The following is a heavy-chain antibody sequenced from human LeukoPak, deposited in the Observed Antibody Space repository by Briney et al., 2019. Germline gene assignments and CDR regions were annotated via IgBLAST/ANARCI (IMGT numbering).Heavy chain of an antibody. V-gene: IGHV1-8*01. CDR2: MNPNSGIT. CDR3: ARGIAAAGTGSYFDY. CDR1: GYTYTSYD. D-gene: IGHD6-13*01. J-gene: IGHJ4*02. Sequence: ASVKVCCKASGYTYTSYDINWVRQATGQGREWMGWMNPNSGITGYAQKFQGRVTMTRNTSISTAYMELSSLRSEDTAVYYCARGIAAAGTGSYFDYWGQGTLVTVSS.